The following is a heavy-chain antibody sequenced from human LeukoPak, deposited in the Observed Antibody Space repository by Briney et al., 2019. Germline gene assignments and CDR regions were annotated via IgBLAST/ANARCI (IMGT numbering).Heavy chain of an antibody. CDR3: ARGRSGYGY. D-gene: IGHD5-12*01. J-gene: IGHJ4*02. CDR2: LYHSGST. V-gene: IGHV4-38-2*02. Sequence: ASETLSLTCTVSGYSISNGYYWSWIRQPPGKGLEWIGSLYHSGSTFYNPSLKNRVTISVDTSKNQFSLKLSSVTAADTAVYYCARGRSGYGYWGQGTLVTVSS. CDR1: GYSISNGYY.